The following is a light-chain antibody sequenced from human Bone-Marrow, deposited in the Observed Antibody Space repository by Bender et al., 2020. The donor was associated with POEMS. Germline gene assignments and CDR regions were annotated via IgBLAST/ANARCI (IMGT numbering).Light chain of an antibody. CDR1: SSDVGSYNY. CDR3: SSYTSSTTVV. J-gene: IGLJ2*01. V-gene: IGLV2-11*01. Sequence: QSALTQPRSVSGSPGQSVTISCTGTSSDVGSYNYVSWYQQHPGKAPKLMIYDVTNRPSGVPDRFSGSKSATSASLAISGLQAEDEADYYCSSYTSSTTVVFGGGTKLTV. CDR2: DVT.